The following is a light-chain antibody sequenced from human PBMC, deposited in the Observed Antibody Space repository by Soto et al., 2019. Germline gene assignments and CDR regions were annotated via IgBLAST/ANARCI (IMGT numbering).Light chain of an antibody. CDR1: QSISSW. CDR2: AAS. V-gene: IGKV1-5*01. CDR3: QQYDSSPQT. Sequence: RARMTSWARQSISSWLAWYQQKPGKARKLLIYAASTLQSGVPSRFSGSGSGRQYTLSICSLRIAADPPFYSQQYDSSPQTFGQGTKVDI. J-gene: IGKJ1*01.